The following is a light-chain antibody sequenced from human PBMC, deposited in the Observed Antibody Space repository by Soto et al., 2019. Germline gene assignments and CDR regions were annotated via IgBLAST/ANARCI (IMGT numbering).Light chain of an antibody. CDR2: RDN. Sequence: SYELTQPLSVSVALGRTARITCGGNNIGTKSVHWYQQKPGQAPVLVIYRDNNRPSGIPERFSGSNSGNTATLTISRAQAGDEADYSCQVWDSSTVVFGGGTQLTVL. V-gene: IGLV3-9*01. CDR1: NIGTKS. J-gene: IGLJ2*01. CDR3: QVWDSSTVV.